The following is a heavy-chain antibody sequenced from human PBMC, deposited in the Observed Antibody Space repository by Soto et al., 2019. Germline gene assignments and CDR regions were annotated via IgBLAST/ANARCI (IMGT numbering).Heavy chain of an antibody. Sequence: VASVKVSCKASGYTFTSYYMHWVRQAPGQGLEWMGIINPSGGSTSYAQKFQGRVTMTRDTSTSTVYMELSSLRSEDTAVYYCARDSPHDYYDSSGYYQTLNGMDVWGQGTTVTVSS. D-gene: IGHD3-22*01. CDR2: INPSGGST. CDR1: GYTFTSYY. V-gene: IGHV1-46*01. J-gene: IGHJ6*02. CDR3: ARDSPHDYYDSSGYYQTLNGMDV.